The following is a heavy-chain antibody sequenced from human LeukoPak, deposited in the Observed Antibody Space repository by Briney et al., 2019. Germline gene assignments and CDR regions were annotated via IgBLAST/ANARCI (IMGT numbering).Heavy chain of an antibody. CDR2: IYYSGST. J-gene: IGHJ3*02. Sequence: SETLSLTCTVSGGSISSYYWSWIRQPPGKGLEWIGYIYYSGSTNYNPSLKSRVTISVDTSKNQFSLKLSSVTAADTAVYYCARESYYDSSGYLPPFDIWGQGTMVTVSS. CDR1: GGSISSYY. V-gene: IGHV4-59*01. CDR3: ARESYYDSSGYLPPFDI. D-gene: IGHD3-22*01.